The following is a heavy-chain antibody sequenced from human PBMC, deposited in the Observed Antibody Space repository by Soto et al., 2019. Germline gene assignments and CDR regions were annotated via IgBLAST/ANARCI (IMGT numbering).Heavy chain of an antibody. Sequence: SVKVSCKASGYTFTGYYMHWVRQAPVQGLEWMGWINPNSGGTNYAQKFQGRVTMTRDTSISTAYMELSRLRSDDTAVYYCARGLIVVPSTFDYWGQGTLVTVS. J-gene: IGHJ4*02. V-gene: IGHV1-2*02. CDR2: INPNSGGT. CDR3: ARGLIVVPSTFDY. CDR1: GYTFTGYY. D-gene: IGHD3-22*01.